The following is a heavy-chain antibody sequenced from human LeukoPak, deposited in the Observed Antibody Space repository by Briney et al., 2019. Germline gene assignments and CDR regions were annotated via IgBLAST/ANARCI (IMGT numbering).Heavy chain of an antibody. J-gene: IGHJ4*02. Sequence: GESLKISCEASGYSFTSHRIGWVRQMPGKGLEWMGIIYPGDSDTRYSPSFQGQVTISADKSISTAYLQWSSLKASDTAMYYCARGSGSYEQQYFDYWGQGTLVTVSS. V-gene: IGHV5-51*01. D-gene: IGHD1-26*01. CDR1: GYSFTSHR. CDR3: ARGSGSYEQQYFDY. CDR2: IYPGDSDT.